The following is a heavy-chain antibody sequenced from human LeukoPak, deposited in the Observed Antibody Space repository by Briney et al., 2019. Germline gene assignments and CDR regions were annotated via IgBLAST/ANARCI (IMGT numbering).Heavy chain of an antibody. CDR1: GFTFSDYY. Sequence: GGSLRLSCAASGFTFSDYYMSWIRQAPGKGLEWVSYISSSGSTIYYADSVKGRFTLSRDNANNSLYLQMNSLKAEDTAVYYCARGARWGYYFDYWGQGNLVTVSS. J-gene: IGHJ4*02. CDR3: ARGARWGYYFDY. CDR2: ISSSGSTI. V-gene: IGHV3-11*01. D-gene: IGHD4-23*01.